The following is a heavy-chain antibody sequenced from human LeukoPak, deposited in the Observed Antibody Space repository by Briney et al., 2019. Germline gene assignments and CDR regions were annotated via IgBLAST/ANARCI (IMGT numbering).Heavy chain of an antibody. V-gene: IGHV1-46*01. CDR2: ISPSGGST. D-gene: IGHD2-2*01. J-gene: IGHJ4*02. CDR3: ARDVASHMGLANYFDY. Sequence: VASVKVSCKASGYTFTSHYIHWVRQAPGQGLGWMGIISPSGGSTTYAQTFQGRVTMTRDTSTSTVYMDLSSLRSDDTAVYYCARDVASHMGLANYFDYWGQGALVIVSS. CDR1: GYTFTSHY.